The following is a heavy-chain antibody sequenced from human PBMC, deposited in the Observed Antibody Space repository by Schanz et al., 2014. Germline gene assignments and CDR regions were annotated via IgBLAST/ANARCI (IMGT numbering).Heavy chain of an antibody. J-gene: IGHJ4*02. CDR2: ISRSSSTI. CDR3: ARDSGSHYLVDY. CDR1: AFIFRSYS. D-gene: IGHD1-26*01. Sequence: VFLAESGGGVVQPGRSLRLSCAASAFIFRSYSMHWVRQAPGKGLEWVSYISRSSSTIYYADSVRGRFTISRDNAKNSLYLQMNSLRAEDTAVYYCARDSGSHYLVDYWGQGTLVTVSS. V-gene: IGHV3-48*01.